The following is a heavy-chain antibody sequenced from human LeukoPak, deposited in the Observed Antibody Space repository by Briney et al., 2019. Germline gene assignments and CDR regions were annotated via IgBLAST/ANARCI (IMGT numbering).Heavy chain of an antibody. CDR3: ARKRNYYGSGIKRTMTYYFDY. CDR2: IYTSGST. V-gene: IGHV4-4*07. CDR1: GGSISSYY. Sequence: ASETLSLTCTVSGGSISSYYWSWIRQPAGKGLEWIGRIYTSGSTNYNPSLKSRVTMSVGTSKNQFSLKLSSVTAADTAVYYRARKRNYYGSGIKRTMTYYFDYWGQGTLVTVSS. D-gene: IGHD3-10*01. J-gene: IGHJ4*02.